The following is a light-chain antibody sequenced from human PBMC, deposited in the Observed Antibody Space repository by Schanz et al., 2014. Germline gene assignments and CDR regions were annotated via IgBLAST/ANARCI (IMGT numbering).Light chain of an antibody. Sequence: QTVVTQEPSLTVSPGGTVTLTCGSSTGAVTSGYYPNWFQQKPGQAPRPLIYSTSKTYSWTPARFSGSLLGGKAALTLSGVQPEDEAEYYCLLYYGGVQVFGGGTKLTVV. CDR3: LLYYGGVQV. J-gene: IGLJ3*02. V-gene: IGLV7-43*01. CDR2: STS. CDR1: TGAVTSGYY.